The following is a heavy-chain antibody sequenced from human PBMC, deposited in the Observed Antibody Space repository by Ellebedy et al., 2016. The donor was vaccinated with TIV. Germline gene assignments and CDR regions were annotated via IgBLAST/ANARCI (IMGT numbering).Heavy chain of an antibody. Sequence: AASVKVSCKASGYTFTSNGISWVRQAPGQGLEWMGWISTHSGNTNYAQKVQGRVTMTTDTSTSPAYMELRSLRSDDTAVYYCAADNSSWYRRDYYGMDVWGQGTTVTVSS. CDR1: GYTFTSNG. CDR3: AADNSSWYRRDYYGMDV. D-gene: IGHD6-13*01. CDR2: ISTHSGNT. V-gene: IGHV1-18*01. J-gene: IGHJ6*02.